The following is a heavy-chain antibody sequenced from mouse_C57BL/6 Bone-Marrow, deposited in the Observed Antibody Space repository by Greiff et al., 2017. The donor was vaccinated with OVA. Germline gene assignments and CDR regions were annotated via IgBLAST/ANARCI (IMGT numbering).Heavy chain of an antibody. D-gene: IGHD1-1*01. J-gene: IGHJ4*01. V-gene: IGHV1-74*01. CDR1: GYTFTSYW. CDR3: AKDYYGSSYYYYAMDY. CDR2: IHPSDSDT. Sequence: VQLQQPGAELVKPGASVKVSCTASGYTFTSYWMHWVQQRPGQGLEWIGRIHPSDSDTNYTQKFKGQATLTVDKSSSTAYMQLSSLTSEDSAVYYGAKDYYGSSYYYYAMDYWGQGTSVTVSS.